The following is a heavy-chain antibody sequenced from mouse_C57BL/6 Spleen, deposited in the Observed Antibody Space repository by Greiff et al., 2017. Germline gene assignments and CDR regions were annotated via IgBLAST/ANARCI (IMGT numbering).Heavy chain of an antibody. J-gene: IGHJ2*01. CDR2: INPNYGTT. CDR1: GYSFTDYN. CDR3: ARSVITTVVFDY. D-gene: IGHD1-1*01. Sequence: VEPGASVKISCKASGYSFTDYNMNWVKQSNGKSLEWIGVINPNYGTTSYNQKFKGKATLTVDQSSSTAYMQLNSLTSEDSAVYYCARSVITTVVFDYWRQGTTLTVSS. V-gene: IGHV1-39*01.